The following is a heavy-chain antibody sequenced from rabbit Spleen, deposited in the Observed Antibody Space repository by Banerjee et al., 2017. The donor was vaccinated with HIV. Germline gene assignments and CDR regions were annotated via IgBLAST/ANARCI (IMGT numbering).Heavy chain of an antibody. J-gene: IGHJ6*01. CDR3: ARDTGSSFSSYGMDL. CDR1: GFSFSSSYY. Sequence: QSLEESGGDLVKPGASLTLTCTASGFSFSSSYYMCWVRQAPGKGLEWIACIYGGSSSVAYYASWAKGRFTISKTSSTTVTLQMTSLTAADTATYFCARDTGSSFSSYGMDLWGQGTLVTVS. V-gene: IGHV1S40*01. D-gene: IGHD8-1*01. CDR2: IYGGSSSVA.